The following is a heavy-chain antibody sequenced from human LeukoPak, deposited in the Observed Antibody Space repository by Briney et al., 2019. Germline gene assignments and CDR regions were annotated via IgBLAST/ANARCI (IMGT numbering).Heavy chain of an antibody. CDR2: IKQDGSEK. CDR3: ARDAGELRFHGQFDY. V-gene: IGHV3-7*01. D-gene: IGHD5-12*01. CDR1: GFTFSSYW. Sequence: PGGSLRLSCAASGFTFSSYWMSWVRQAPGKGLGWVANIKQDGSEKYYVDSVKGRFTISRDNAKNSLYLQMNSLRAEDTAVYYCARDAGELRFHGQFDYWGQGTLVTVSS. J-gene: IGHJ4*02.